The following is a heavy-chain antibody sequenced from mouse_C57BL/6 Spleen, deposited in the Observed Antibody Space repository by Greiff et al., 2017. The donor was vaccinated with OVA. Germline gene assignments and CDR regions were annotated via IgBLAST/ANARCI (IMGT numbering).Heavy chain of an antibody. Sequence: EVQLQQSGPELVKPGASVKISCKASGYTFTDYYMNWVKQSHGKSLEWIGDINPNNGGTRYNQKFKGKATLTVDKSSSTAYMELRSLTSEDSAVYYCARGYYGTAWYFDVWGTGTTVTVSS. D-gene: IGHD1-1*01. V-gene: IGHV1-26*01. CDR3: ARGYYGTAWYFDV. CDR2: INPNNGGT. J-gene: IGHJ1*03. CDR1: GYTFTDYY.